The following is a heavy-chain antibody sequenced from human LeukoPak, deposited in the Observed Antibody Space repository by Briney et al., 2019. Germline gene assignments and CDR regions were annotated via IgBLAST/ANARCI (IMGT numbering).Heavy chain of an antibody. CDR2: IYYSGST. Sequence: SETLSLTCTVSGGSISGYYWSWIRQPPGKGLEWIGYIYYSGSTNYNPSLKSRVTISVDTSKNQFSLKLSSVTAADTAVYYCARVGNDSSGSPFDYWGQGTLVTVSS. V-gene: IGHV4-59*01. CDR3: ARVGNDSSGSPFDY. J-gene: IGHJ4*02. CDR1: GGSISGYY. D-gene: IGHD3-22*01.